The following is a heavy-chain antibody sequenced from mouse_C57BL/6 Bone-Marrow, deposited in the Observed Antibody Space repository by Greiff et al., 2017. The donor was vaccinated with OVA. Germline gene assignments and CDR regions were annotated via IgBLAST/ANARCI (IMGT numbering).Heavy chain of an antibody. Sequence: QVQLKQPGAELVMPGASVKLSCKASGYTFTSYWMHWVKQRPGQGLEWIGEIDPSDSYTNYNQKFKGKSTLTVDKSSSTAYMQLSSLTSEDSAVYYCARSSILYYFDYWGQGTTLTVSS. D-gene: IGHD2-10*02. CDR1: GYTFTSYW. J-gene: IGHJ2*01. V-gene: IGHV1-69*01. CDR3: ARSSILYYFDY. CDR2: IDPSDSYT.